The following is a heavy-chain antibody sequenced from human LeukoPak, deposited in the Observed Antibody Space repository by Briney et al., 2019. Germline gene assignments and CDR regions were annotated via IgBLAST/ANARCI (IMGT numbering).Heavy chain of an antibody. CDR3: ARDKSGQILSNYDCGMDV. CDR1: GGSISSGDYY. CDR2: IYNSGSS. J-gene: IGHJ6*02. Sequence: SETLSLTCTVSGGSISSGDYYWSWIRQPPGKGLEWVGYIYNSGSSYYNPSLKSRLTISVDTSKNQFSLKLSSVTAADAAVYYCARDKSGQILSNYDCGMDVWGPGTTVTVSS. D-gene: IGHD7-27*01. V-gene: IGHV4-30-4*01.